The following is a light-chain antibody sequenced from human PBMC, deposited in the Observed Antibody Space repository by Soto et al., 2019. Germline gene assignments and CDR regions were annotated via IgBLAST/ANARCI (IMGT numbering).Light chain of an antibody. J-gene: IGLJ3*02. CDR1: SSDVGGYDY. CDR2: EVS. CDR3: CAFTSAGTWV. V-gene: IGLV2-14*01. Sequence: QSALTQPASVSGSPGQSITISCTGTSSDVGGYDYVSWYQLHPGKAPKLMVFEVSNRPSGVSYRFSGSKSGNTASLTISGLQAEDEADYYCCAFTSAGTWVFGGGTKVTVL.